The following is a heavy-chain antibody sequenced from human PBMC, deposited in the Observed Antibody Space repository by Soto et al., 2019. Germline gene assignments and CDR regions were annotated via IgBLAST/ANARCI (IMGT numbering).Heavy chain of an antibody. CDR3: ARTPLTIFGVVPAYYYYGMDV. D-gene: IGHD3-3*01. V-gene: IGHV2-70*01. J-gene: IGHJ6*02. CDR1: GFSLSTSGLW. Sequence: GPTLVNPAHTLTLTCTFSGFSLSTSGLWVSWIRQPPGKALDWLALIDWDDDKYYSTSLKTRLTISKDTSNNQVVTTMTNLDPVDTATYYCARTPLTIFGVVPAYYYYGMDVWGQGTTVTVSS. CDR2: IDWDDDK.